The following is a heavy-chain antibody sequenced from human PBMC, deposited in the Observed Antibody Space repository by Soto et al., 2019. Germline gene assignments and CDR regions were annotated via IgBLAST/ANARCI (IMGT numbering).Heavy chain of an antibody. Sequence: GGSLRLSCAASGFTFSSYAMSWVRQAPGKGLEWVSAISGSGGSTYYADSVKGRFTISRDNSKNTLYLQMNSLRAEDTAVYYCAKEGPGPSNGYSSGWPRHFDYWGQGTLVTVSS. CDR3: AKEGPGPSNGYSSGWPRHFDY. J-gene: IGHJ4*02. D-gene: IGHD6-19*01. V-gene: IGHV3-23*01. CDR2: ISGSGGST. CDR1: GFTFSSYA.